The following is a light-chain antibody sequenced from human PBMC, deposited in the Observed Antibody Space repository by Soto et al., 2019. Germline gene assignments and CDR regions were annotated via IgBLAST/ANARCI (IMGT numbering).Light chain of an antibody. V-gene: IGKV3D-15*01. CDR1: QSVSSY. CDR3: QQYNNWPPGAT. Sequence: EIVMTQSPATLSVSPGERATLSCRASQSVSSYLAWYQQKPGQAPRLLIYDASNRATGIPARFSGSGSGTDFTLTISSLEPEDFAVYYCQQYNNWPPGATFGPGTKVDIK. J-gene: IGKJ3*01. CDR2: DAS.